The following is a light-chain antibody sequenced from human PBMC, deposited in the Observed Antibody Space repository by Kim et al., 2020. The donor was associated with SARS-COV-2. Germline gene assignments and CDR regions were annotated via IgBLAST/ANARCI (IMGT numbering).Light chain of an antibody. CDR2: GKN. Sequence: VALGQTVRITCQGESLRSYYATWYQQKPGQAPILVIYGKNNRPSGIPDRFSGSSSGKTASLTITGTQAGDEAVYYCNSRDSNDNVVFGGGTQLTVL. CDR3: NSRDSNDNVV. J-gene: IGLJ2*01. V-gene: IGLV3-19*01. CDR1: SLRSYY.